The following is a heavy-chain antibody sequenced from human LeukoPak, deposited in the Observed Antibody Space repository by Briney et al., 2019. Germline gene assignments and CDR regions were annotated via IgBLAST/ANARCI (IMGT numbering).Heavy chain of an antibody. CDR1: GLTFSNTW. D-gene: IGHD3-10*01. Sequence: GGSLRLSCAASGLTFSNTWMTWVRQAPGKGLEGVGRIRSKTDGGTTNYTTPVKGRFTISRDDSKNTLYLQMNSLRAEDTAFYYCVRDLWIRGELSYFDYWGQGTLVTVSS. V-gene: IGHV3-15*01. CDR2: IRSKTDGGTT. CDR3: VRDLWIRGELSYFDY. J-gene: IGHJ4*02.